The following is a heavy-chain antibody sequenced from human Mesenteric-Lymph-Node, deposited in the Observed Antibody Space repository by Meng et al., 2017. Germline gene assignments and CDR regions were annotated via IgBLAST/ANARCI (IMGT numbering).Heavy chain of an antibody. J-gene: IGHJ4*02. CDR3: ASFPPPGKQWLVADY. CDR1: GGSISSSNW. Sequence: QGQLQESGPGLVKPSGTLSLTCAVSGGSISSSNWWSWVRQPPGKGLEWIGEIYHSGSTNYNPSLKSRVTILVDKSKNQFSLKLSSVTAADTAVYYCASFPPPGKQWLVADYWGQGTLVTVSS. CDR2: IYHSGST. V-gene: IGHV4-4*02. D-gene: IGHD6-19*01.